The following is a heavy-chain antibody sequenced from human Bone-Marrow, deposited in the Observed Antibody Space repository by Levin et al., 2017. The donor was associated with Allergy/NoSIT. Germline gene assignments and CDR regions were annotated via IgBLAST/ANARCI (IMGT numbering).Heavy chain of an antibody. Sequence: KISCKASGGTFSSYAISWVRQAPGQGLEWMGGIIPIFGTANYAQKFQGRVTITADKSTSTAYMELSSLRSEDTAVYYCAGAEYSSSSGVLFDYWGQGTLVTVSS. D-gene: IGHD6-6*01. CDR3: AGAEYSSSSGVLFDY. CDR1: GGTFSSYA. V-gene: IGHV1-69*06. CDR2: IIPIFGTA. J-gene: IGHJ4*02.